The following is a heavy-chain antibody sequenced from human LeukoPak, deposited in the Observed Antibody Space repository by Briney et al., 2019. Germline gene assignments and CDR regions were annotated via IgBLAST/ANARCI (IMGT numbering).Heavy chain of an antibody. V-gene: IGHV4-59*08. CDR1: GGSIGSDY. J-gene: IGHJ4*02. Sequence: PSETLSLTCTVSGGSIGSDYWTWIRQPPGKGLEYIGYIYYTGGTNYNPSLKSRVTISVDTSKNQFSLKLSSVTAADTAVYFCAKYGNSGWVIDDWGQGTLVTVSS. CDR2: IYYTGGT. D-gene: IGHD6-19*01. CDR3: AKYGNSGWVIDD.